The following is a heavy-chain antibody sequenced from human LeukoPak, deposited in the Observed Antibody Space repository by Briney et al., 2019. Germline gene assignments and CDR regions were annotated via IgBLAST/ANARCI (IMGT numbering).Heavy chain of an antibody. CDR2: ISSNGGST. D-gene: IGHD4-17*01. Sequence: GGSLRLSCAASGFTFSSYAMHWVRQAPGKGLEYVSAISSNGGSTYYANSVKGRFTISRDNFKNTLYLQMGSLRAEDMAVYYCARDFGDYGLDYWGQGTLVTVSS. V-gene: IGHV3-64*01. CDR1: GFTFSSYA. J-gene: IGHJ4*02. CDR3: ARDFGDYGLDY.